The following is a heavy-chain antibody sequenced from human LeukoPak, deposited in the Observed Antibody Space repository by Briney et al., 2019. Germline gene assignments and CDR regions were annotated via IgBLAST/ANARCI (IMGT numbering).Heavy chain of an antibody. D-gene: IGHD3-10*01. J-gene: IGHJ4*02. Sequence: GGSLRLSCAASGLTFSMPAMDWVRQAPGKGLEWVAFIQNDGNSKNYADSVKGRFTISRDNTKNTLYLHMNTLRVEDTAVYYCVRDGDLFGSDLDYWGQGTLVTVSS. CDR2: IQNDGNSK. V-gene: IGHV3-30*02. CDR1: GLTFSMPA. CDR3: VRDGDLFGSDLDY.